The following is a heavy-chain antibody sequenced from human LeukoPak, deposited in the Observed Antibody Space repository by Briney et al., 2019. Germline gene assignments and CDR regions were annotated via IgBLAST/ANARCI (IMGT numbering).Heavy chain of an antibody. J-gene: IGHJ4*02. CDR2: ISYDGSNK. D-gene: IGHD5-18*01. CDR3: AKGVDRIQLWSYFDY. V-gene: IGHV3-30*18. Sequence: GGSLRLSCAASGFTFSSYGMHWVRQAPGKGLEQVEVISYDGSNKYYADSVKGRFTISRDNSKNTLYLQMNSLRAEDTAVYYCAKGVDRIQLWSYFDYWGQGTLVTVSS. CDR1: GFTFSSYG.